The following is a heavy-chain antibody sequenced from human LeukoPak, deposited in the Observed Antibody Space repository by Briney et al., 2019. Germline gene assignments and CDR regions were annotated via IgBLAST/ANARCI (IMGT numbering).Heavy chain of an antibody. CDR3: AKDSGSYRPGY. V-gene: IGHV3-23*01. CDR2: ISGSGGST. Sequence: PGGSLRLSCAASGFTFSNAWMSWVRQAPGKGLEWVSAISGSGGSTYYADSVKGRFTISRDNSKNTLYLQMNSLRVEDTAVYYCAKDSGSYRPGYWGQGTLVTVSS. CDR1: GFTFSNAW. J-gene: IGHJ4*02. D-gene: IGHD1-26*01.